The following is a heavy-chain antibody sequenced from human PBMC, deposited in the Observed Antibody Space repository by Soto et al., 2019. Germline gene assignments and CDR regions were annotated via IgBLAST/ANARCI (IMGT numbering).Heavy chain of an antibody. CDR3: AKIAPPGKNFFDC. D-gene: IGHD1-1*01. CDR1: GYAFTNYN. J-gene: IGHJ4*02. V-gene: IGHV1-46*01. Sequence: ASVKVSCKASGYAFTNYNIHWVRQAPGQGLQWMGEVNPGRGTAGYAETFQGRVTMTRNASTRKVYMVLTRLTPEETAIYYRAKIAPPGKNFFDCWGPGRLVTVSS. CDR2: VNPGRGTA.